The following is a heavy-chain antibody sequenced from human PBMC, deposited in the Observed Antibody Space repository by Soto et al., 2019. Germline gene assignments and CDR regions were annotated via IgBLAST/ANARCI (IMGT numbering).Heavy chain of an antibody. V-gene: IGHV3-30*18. CDR2: ISYDGSNK. J-gene: IGHJ4*02. D-gene: IGHD1-26*01. CDR1: GFTFSSYG. Sequence: GGSLRLSCAASGFTFSSYGMHWVRQAPGKGLEWVAVISYDGSNKYYADSVKGRFTISRDNSKNTLYLQMNSLRAEDTAVYYCAKGAQNFDYWGQGTLVTVSS. CDR3: AKGAQNFDY.